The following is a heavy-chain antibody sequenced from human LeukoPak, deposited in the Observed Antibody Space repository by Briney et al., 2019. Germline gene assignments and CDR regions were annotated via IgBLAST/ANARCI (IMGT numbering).Heavy chain of an antibody. V-gene: IGHV3-30*04. CDR3: AREGNSDWCYFDV. CDR1: GFTFSNYA. Sequence: GGSLRLSCVASGFTFSNYAIYWVRQAPGKGLEWVAIISYDGTNKYYADSVKGRFTISRDNSKNTLSLQMNSLRPEDTAVYYCAREGNSDWCYFDVWGQGTTVTVSS. J-gene: IGHJ6*02. D-gene: IGHD6-19*01. CDR2: ISYDGTNK.